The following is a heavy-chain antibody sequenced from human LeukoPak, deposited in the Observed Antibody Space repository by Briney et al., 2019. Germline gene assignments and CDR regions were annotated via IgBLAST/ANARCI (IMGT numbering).Heavy chain of an antibody. CDR3: TQYCSGGSCYSRDAFDI. V-gene: IGHV3-49*03. CDR2: IRSKAYGGTT. CDR1: GFTFGDYA. D-gene: IGHD2-15*01. Sequence: GGSLRLSCTASGFTFGDYAMSWFRQAPGKGLEWVGFIRSKAYGGTTEYAASVKGRFTISRDDSKSIAYLQMNSLKTEDTAVYYCTQYCSGGSCYSRDAFDIWGQGTMVTVSS. J-gene: IGHJ3*02.